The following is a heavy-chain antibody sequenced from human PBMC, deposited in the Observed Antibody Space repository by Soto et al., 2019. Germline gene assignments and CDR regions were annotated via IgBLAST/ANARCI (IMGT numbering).Heavy chain of an antibody. V-gene: IGHV3-23*01. J-gene: IGHJ4*02. D-gene: IGHD2-2*01. CDR3: AKGIVVVPAAVAYFDY. CDR2: ISGSGGST. CDR1: GFTFSSYA. Sequence: GSLRLSCAASGFTFSSYAMSWVRQAPGKGLEWVSAISGSGGSTYYADSVKGRFTISRDNSKNTLYLQMNSLRAEDTAVYYCAKGIVVVPAAVAYFDYWGQGTLVTVSS.